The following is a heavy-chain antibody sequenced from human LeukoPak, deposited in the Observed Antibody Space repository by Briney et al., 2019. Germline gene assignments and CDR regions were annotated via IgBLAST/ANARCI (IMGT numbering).Heavy chain of an antibody. CDR3: ARENGGEDY. V-gene: IGHV1-46*01. Sequence: ASVKLSCKASGYTFTRYYMHWVRQPPGQGLAWMGMINPSGGDTTYAQKLQGRGTMTRDTSTSTVYMELSSLRSEDTAVYYWARENGGEDYWGQGTLVTVSS. J-gene: IGHJ4*02. CDR1: GYTFTRYY. CDR2: INPSGGDT. D-gene: IGHD2-21*01.